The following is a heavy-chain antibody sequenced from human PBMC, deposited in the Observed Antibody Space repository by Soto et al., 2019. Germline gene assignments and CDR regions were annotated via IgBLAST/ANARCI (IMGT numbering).Heavy chain of an antibody. CDR2: ISGSGGST. Sequence: EVQLLESGGGLVQPGGSLRLSCAASGFTFSSYAMSWVRQAPGKGLEWVSAISGSGGSTIYADSVKGRFTISRDNSKNTLYLQMHSLRAEDTAVYYCARQTSGTYDYWGQGTLVTVSS. J-gene: IGHJ4*02. V-gene: IGHV3-23*01. CDR1: GFTFSSYA. D-gene: IGHD1-26*01. CDR3: ARQTSGTYDY.